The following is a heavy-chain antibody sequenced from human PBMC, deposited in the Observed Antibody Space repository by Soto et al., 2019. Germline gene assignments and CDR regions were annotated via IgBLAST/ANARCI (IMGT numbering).Heavy chain of an antibody. CDR3: ARASCIQLWDYFDY. D-gene: IGHD5-18*01. J-gene: IGHJ4*02. V-gene: IGHV4-61*01. CDR1: GGSVSSGSYY. CDR2: IYYSGST. Sequence: SETLSLTCTVSGGSVSSGSYYWSWIRQPPGKGLEWIGYIYYSGSTNYNPSLKSRVTISVDTSKNQFSLKLSSVTAAATAVYYCARASCIQLWDYFDYWGQGTLVTVSS.